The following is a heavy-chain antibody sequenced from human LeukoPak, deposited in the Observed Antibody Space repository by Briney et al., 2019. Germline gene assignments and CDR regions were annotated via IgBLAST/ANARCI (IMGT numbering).Heavy chain of an antibody. V-gene: IGHV3-53*01. J-gene: IGHJ4*02. D-gene: IGHD6-13*01. CDR3: ASSSSWYYSDY. CDR1: GFTVSSNY. CDR2: IYSGGST. Sequence: GGSLRLSCAASGFTVSSNYMSWVRQAPGKGLEWVSVIYSGGSTYYADSVKGRFTISRDNSKNTLYLQMNSLRAEDTAVYYCASSSSWYYSDYWGQGTLVTVSS.